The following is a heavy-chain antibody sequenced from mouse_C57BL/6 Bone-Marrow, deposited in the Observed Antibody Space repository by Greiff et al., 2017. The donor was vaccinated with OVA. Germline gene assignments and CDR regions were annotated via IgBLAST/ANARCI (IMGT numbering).Heavy chain of an antibody. J-gene: IGHJ2*01. V-gene: IGHV14-1*01. Sequence: VQLQQSGAELVRPGASVKLSCTASGFNIKDYYMHWVKQRPEQGLEWIGRIDPEDGDTEYAPKFQGKATMTADTSSNTAFLQLSSLTSDDTAVYYCTVLYYYLYFDYWGQGTTLTVSS. CDR1: GFNIKDYY. CDR2: IDPEDGDT. D-gene: IGHD1-1*01. CDR3: TVLYYYLYFDY.